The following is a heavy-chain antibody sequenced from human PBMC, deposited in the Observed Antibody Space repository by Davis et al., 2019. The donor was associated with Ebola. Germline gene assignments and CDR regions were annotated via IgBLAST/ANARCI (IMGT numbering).Heavy chain of an antibody. CDR2: INPSIGNT. CDR1: GYTFTDYL. CDR3: ASGEFVDF. V-gene: IGHV1-46*01. D-gene: IGHD3-10*01. Sequence: ASVKVSCKASGYTFTDYLMHWVRQAPGQGLEWMGLINPSIGNTSIAQKFQGRVTLTRDRSTRTVHMDLSSLKSEDTAIYFCASGEFVDFWGQGTLVTVSS. J-gene: IGHJ4*02.